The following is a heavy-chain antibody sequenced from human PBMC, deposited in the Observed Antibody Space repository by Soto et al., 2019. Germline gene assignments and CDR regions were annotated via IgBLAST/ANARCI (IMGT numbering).Heavy chain of an antibody. CDR3: ARHTYSSGWSTTNRFDP. V-gene: IGHV4-39*01. CDR1: GGSISSSSYY. Sequence: SSETLSLTCTVSGGSISSSSYYWGWIRQPPGKGLEWIGSIYYSGSTYYNPSLKSRVTISVDTSKNQFSLKLSSVTAADTAVYYCARHTYSSGWSTTNRFDPWGQGTLVTVSP. CDR2: IYYSGST. D-gene: IGHD6-19*01. J-gene: IGHJ5*02.